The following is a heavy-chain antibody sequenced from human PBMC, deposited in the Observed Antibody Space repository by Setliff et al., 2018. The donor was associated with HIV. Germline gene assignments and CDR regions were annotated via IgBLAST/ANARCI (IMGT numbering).Heavy chain of an antibody. Sequence: SETLSLTCAVSGYSISSGYFWGWIRQPPGKGLEWIGSLYHSGTNCYNPSLKSRVTISLDTSTNRFSLKLNSVTAADTAIYYCARQVGSLYSYWAYYFDSWGQGALVTVSS. CDR1: GYSISSGYF. J-gene: IGHJ4*02. CDR2: LYHSGTN. CDR3: ARQVGSLYSYWAYYFDS. V-gene: IGHV4-38-2*01. D-gene: IGHD5-18*01.